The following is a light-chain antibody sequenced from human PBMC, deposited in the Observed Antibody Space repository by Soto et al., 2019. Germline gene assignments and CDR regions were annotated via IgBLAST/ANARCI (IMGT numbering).Light chain of an antibody. Sequence: DIQMTHSPSSLSASVGDRVTITFQASQDISNYLNWYQQKPGKAPKLLIYDASNLETGVPSRFSGSGSGTEFTLTISSLQPEDFATYYCQQSYSTPVTFGGGTKVDIK. V-gene: IGKV1-39*01. CDR1: QDISNY. CDR2: DAS. J-gene: IGKJ4*01. CDR3: QQSYSTPVT.